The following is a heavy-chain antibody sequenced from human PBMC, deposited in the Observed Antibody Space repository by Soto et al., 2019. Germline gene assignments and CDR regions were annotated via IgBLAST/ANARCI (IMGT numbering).Heavy chain of an antibody. Sequence: SQTLSLTCAISGDSVSTNSAARNWIRHSPSRGLEWLGRTYYRSKWYNDYAVSVKSRITINPDTSKNQFSLQLNSVTPEDTAVYYCARDKGGYYGSIRHVYAFWGQGTLDPGSS. J-gene: IGHJ4*02. V-gene: IGHV6-1*01. D-gene: IGHD3-22*01. CDR3: ARDKGGYYGSIRHVYAF. CDR1: GDSVSTNSAA. CDR2: TYYRSKWYN.